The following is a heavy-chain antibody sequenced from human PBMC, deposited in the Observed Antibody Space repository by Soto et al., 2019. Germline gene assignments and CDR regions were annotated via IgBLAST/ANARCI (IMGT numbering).Heavy chain of an antibody. V-gene: IGHV3-74*01. D-gene: IGHD6-13*01. J-gene: IGHJ4*02. CDR1: GFTFSRLL. CDR3: TRDPGAYSSTWSFYFDS. CDR2: INTDVSST. Sequence: GGSLRLSCAASGFTFSRLLMHWVRQSPGKGLVWVSRINTDVSSTTYADSVKGRFTISRDNAKNTLYLQMDSLRAEDTGVYYCTRDPGAYSSTWSFYFDSWGQGTLVTVSS.